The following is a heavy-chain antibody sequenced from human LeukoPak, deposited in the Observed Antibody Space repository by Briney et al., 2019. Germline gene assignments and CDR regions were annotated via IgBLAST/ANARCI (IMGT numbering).Heavy chain of an antibody. CDR1: EFTFSNYW. CDR3: ASLGGLWFGTDY. CDR2: INTDGRTT. D-gene: IGHD3-10*01. V-gene: IGHV3-74*01. Sequence: GGSLRLSCAASEFTFSNYWMHWVRQPPGKGLVWVSRINTDGRTTYYAGSVKGRFTISRDNAKNTLYLQLNSLRAEDTAVYYCASLGGLWFGTDYWGQGTLVTVSS. J-gene: IGHJ4*02.